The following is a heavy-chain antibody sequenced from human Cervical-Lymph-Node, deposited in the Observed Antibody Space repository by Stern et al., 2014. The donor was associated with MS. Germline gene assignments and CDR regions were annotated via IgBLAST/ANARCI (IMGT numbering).Heavy chain of an antibody. CDR3: ARDRGSSGWYYFDY. J-gene: IGHJ4*02. CDR1: GGTFSSDA. D-gene: IGHD6-19*01. V-gene: IGHV1-69*01. Sequence: VQLVQSGAEVKKPGPSVKVSCKASGGTFSSDAISWVRQAPGQGLEWMGGGIPIFGTANYAQKCQGRVTITADESTSTAYMELSSLRSEDTAVYYCARDRGSSGWYYFDYWGQGTLVTVSS. CDR2: GIPIFGTA.